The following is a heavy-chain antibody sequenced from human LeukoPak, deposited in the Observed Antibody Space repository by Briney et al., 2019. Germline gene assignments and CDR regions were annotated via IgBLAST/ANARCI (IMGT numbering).Heavy chain of an antibody. CDR1: GFTFSSYG. CDR2: IWYDGSNK. D-gene: IGHD3-22*01. Sequence: PGGSLRLSCAASGFTFSSYGMHWVRQAPGKGLELVAVIWYDGSNKYYADSVKGRFTISRDNSKNTLYLQMNSLRAEDTAVYYCARDPDKYDSSFDWGQGTLVTVSS. V-gene: IGHV3-33*01. J-gene: IGHJ4*02. CDR3: ARDPDKYDSSFD.